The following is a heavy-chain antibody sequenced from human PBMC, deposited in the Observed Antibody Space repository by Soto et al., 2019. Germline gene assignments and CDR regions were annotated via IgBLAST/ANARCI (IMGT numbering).Heavy chain of an antibody. D-gene: IGHD6-19*01. CDR2: INAGNGNT. CDR3: ARNPSSGWYYYYGMDV. CDR1: GYTFTSYA. J-gene: IGHJ6*02. Sequence: ASVTVSCKASGYTFTSYALHWARHAPGQRLEWMGWINAGNGNTKYSQKFQGRVTITRDTSASTAYMELSSLRSEDTAVYYCARNPSSGWYYYYGMDVWGQGTTVTVSS. V-gene: IGHV1-3*01.